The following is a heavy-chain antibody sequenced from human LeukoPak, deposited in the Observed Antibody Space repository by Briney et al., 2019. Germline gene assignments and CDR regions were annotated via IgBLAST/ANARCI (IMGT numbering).Heavy chain of an antibody. CDR2: IIPIFGTP. J-gene: IGHJ4*02. CDR3: ASLKGYDFWSGYYG. V-gene: IGHV1-69*01. D-gene: IGHD3-3*01. CDR1: GDTFSSYA. Sequence: GASVEVSCKASGDTFSSYAISWVRQAPGQGLEWMGGIIPIFGTPRYAQKFQGRVTITADESTSTAYMEPSSLTSEDTAVYYCASLKGYDFWSGYYGWGQGTRVTVSS.